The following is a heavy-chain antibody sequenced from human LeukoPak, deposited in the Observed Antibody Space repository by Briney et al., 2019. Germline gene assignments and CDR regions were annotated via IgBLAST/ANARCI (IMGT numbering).Heavy chain of an antibody. CDR1: GITFNNYG. Sequence: GGSLRLSCAASGITFNNYGMHWVRQAPGKGLEWVAVIWYDGSNKYYADSVKGRFTISRDNSKNTLYLQMNSLRAEDTAVYYCARVGTSWAFDYWGQGILVTVSS. V-gene: IGHV3-33*01. CDR2: IWYDGSNK. J-gene: IGHJ4*02. CDR3: ARVGTSWAFDY. D-gene: IGHD2-2*01.